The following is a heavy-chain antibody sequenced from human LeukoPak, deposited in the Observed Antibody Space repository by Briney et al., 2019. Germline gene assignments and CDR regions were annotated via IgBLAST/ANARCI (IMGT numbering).Heavy chain of an antibody. CDR3: AKELGYCSSTSCYPLDP. CDR1: GFTFDDYA. J-gene: IGHJ5*02. Sequence: PGRSLRLSCAASGFTFDDYAMHWVRQAPGKGLEWVSGTSWNSGSIGYADSVKGRFTISRDNAKNSLYLQMNSLRAEDTALYYCAKELGYCSSTSCYPLDPWGQGTLVTVSS. CDR2: TSWNSGSI. D-gene: IGHD2-2*01. V-gene: IGHV3-9*01.